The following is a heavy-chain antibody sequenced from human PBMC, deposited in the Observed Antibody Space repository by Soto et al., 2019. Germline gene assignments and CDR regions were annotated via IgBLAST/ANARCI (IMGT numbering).Heavy chain of an antibody. CDR1: GFTISSYG. Sequence: GGSLRLSCAASGFTISSYGMHWVRQAPGKGLEWVAVISYDGSKKYYADSVKGRFTISRDNSKNTLYLQMHSLRTEDTAVYSCAKDMSHWLAPNLWGRGTLVTVSS. D-gene: IGHD6-19*01. V-gene: IGHV3-30*18. J-gene: IGHJ5*02. CDR3: AKDMSHWLAPNL. CDR2: ISYDGSKK.